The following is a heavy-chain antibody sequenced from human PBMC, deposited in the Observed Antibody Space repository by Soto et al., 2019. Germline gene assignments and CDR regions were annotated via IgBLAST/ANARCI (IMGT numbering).Heavy chain of an antibody. CDR2: ISGRGNHT. CDR1: GFTFSNYA. J-gene: IGHJ6*03. CDR3: ARGDSAYVGLHSYYMDV. V-gene: IGHV3-23*01. Sequence: EVQLLESGGGLVQPGGSLRLSCVASGFTFSNYAMNWVRQPPGKGLEWVSTISGRGNHTYYADSVKGRFTISRDNSKNTLYLQMNSLRGEDTAIYYCARGDSAYVGLHSYYMDVWGKGTTVTVSS. D-gene: IGHD5-12*01.